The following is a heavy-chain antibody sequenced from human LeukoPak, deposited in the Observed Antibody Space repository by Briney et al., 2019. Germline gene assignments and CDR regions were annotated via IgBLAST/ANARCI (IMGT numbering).Heavy chain of an antibody. CDR3: ARVDTMVRGVLN. CDR2: IYYSGST. D-gene: IGHD3-10*01. Sequence: SETLSLTCTVSGGSISSYYWSWIRQPPGKGLEWIGYIYYSGSTNYNPSLKSRVTISVDTSKNQFSLKLSSMTAADTAVYYCARVDTMVRGVLNWGQGTLVTVSS. V-gene: IGHV4-59*01. J-gene: IGHJ4*02. CDR1: GGSISSYY.